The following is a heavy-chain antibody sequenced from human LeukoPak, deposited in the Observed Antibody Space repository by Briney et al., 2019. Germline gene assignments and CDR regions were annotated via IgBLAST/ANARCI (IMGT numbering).Heavy chain of an antibody. D-gene: IGHD6-13*01. Sequence: PSETLSLTCTVSGGSISSYYWSWIRQPPGKGLEWIGYIYYSGSTNYNPSLKSRVTISVDTSKNRFSLKLSSVTAADTAVYYCARYSADAFDIWGQGTMVTVSS. CDR3: ARYSADAFDI. J-gene: IGHJ3*02. V-gene: IGHV4-59*01. CDR1: GGSISSYY. CDR2: IYYSGST.